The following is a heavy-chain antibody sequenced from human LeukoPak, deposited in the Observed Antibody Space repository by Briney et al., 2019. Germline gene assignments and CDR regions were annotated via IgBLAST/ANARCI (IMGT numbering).Heavy chain of an antibody. J-gene: IGHJ4*02. CDR3: AKTLVGATSGPDYYFVS. V-gene: IGHV3-23*01. CDR1: GFTFTNYA. D-gene: IGHD1-26*01. Sequence: GGSLRLSCAASGFTFTNYAMTWVRQAPGKGLEWVSAISGSGNSTYYPDSVKGRFSISRDNSKNTLYPQISSLRAEDTAVYYCAKTLVGATSGPDYYFVSWGQGTLVTVSS. CDR2: ISGSGNST.